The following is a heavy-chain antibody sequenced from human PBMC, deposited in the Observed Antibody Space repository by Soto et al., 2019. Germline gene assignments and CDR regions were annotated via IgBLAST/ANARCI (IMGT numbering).Heavy chain of an antibody. CDR2: IKQDGSEK. Sequence: EVQLVESGGGLVQPGGSLRLSCAAAGFTFSSYWMMWVLQAPGKGLEWVAKIKQDGSEKYYVDSVKGSFTISRDNAKNSLNLKMNSLRAEDTAVYYCARVTDSYESSGYFDYWSQGSPVTVSP. J-gene: IGHJ4*02. CDR1: GFTFSSYW. D-gene: IGHD3-22*01. V-gene: IGHV3-7*01. CDR3: ARVTDSYESSGYFDY.